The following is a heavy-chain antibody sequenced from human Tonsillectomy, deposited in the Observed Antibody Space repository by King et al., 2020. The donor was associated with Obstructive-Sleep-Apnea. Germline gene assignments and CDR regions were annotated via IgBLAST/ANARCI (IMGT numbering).Heavy chain of an antibody. V-gene: IGHV1-18*01. Sequence: QVQLVESGAEVKKPGASVKVSCKASGYTFPNYGVSWVRQAPGQGLEWKGWISPYNGNTNYAQKVQGRVTMTTDTCTSTAYLELRSLRSDDTAVYYCARDTTGSAFDYWGQGTLVTVSS. CDR1: GYTFPNYG. J-gene: IGHJ4*02. CDR2: ISPYNGNT. CDR3: ARDTTGSAFDY. D-gene: IGHD1-1*01.